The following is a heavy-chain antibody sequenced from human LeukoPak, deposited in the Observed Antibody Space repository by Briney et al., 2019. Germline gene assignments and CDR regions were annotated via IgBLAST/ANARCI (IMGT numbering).Heavy chain of an antibody. CDR3: AELGITMIGGV. CDR2: ISSSSFTI. D-gene: IGHD3-10*02. CDR1: GFTFSSYS. V-gene: IGHV3-48*04. Sequence: GGSLRLSCAASGFTFSSYSMNWVRQAPGKGLEWVSYISSSSFTIYYADSVKGRFTISRDNAKNSLYLQMNSLRAEDTAVYYCAELGITMIGGVWGKGTTVTISS. J-gene: IGHJ6*04.